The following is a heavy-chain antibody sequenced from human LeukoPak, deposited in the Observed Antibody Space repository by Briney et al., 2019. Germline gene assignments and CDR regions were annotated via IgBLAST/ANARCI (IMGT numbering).Heavy chain of an antibody. Sequence: PSETLSLTCNVSGYSISSGYFWGWVRQAPGQGLEWIGSIYQRATVHYNPSLKSRVTISLDTSKNHFSLNLRSMQASDTAVYYCASRAGTLDYWGQGTLVTASS. V-gene: IGHV4-38-2*02. J-gene: IGHJ4*02. D-gene: IGHD3-10*01. CDR3: ASRAGTLDY. CDR1: GYSISSGYF. CDR2: IYQRATV.